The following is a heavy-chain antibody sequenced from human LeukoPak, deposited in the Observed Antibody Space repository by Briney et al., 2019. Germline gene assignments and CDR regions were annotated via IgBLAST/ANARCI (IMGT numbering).Heavy chain of an antibody. V-gene: IGHV3-20*01. Sequence: GGSLRLSCAASGFTFDDYGMSWVRQAPGKGLEWVSGINWNGGSTGYADSVKGRFTISRDNAKNSLYLQMNSLRAEDTALYHCARVAARYYYYGVDVWGQGTTVTVSS. D-gene: IGHD6-6*01. CDR2: INWNGGST. CDR3: ARVAARYYYYGVDV. CDR1: GFTFDDYG. J-gene: IGHJ6*02.